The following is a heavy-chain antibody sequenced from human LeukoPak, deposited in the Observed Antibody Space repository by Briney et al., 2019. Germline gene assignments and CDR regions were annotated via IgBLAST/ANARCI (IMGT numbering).Heavy chain of an antibody. Sequence: PGGSLRLSCAASGFTFSSYSMNWFRQAPGKGLEWVSYISSSSSTIYYADSVKGRFTISRDNAKNSLYLQMNSLRAEDTAVYYCASWVVHDTVAESFWGQGTLVTVSS. V-gene: IGHV3-48*01. CDR1: GFTFSSYS. D-gene: IGHD4-23*01. CDR2: ISSSSSTI. CDR3: ASWVVHDTVAESF. J-gene: IGHJ4*02.